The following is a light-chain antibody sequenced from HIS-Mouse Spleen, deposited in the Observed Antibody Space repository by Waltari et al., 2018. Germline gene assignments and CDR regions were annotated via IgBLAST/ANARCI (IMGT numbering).Light chain of an antibody. CDR1: SSNIGNNY. V-gene: IGLV1-51*01. Sequence: QSVLTQPPSVSAAPGQKVTISCSGSSSNIGNNYVSWYQQLPGTAPKLLIYDTNKRPSGIPDRFSGSNSGPSATLGITGLQTGDEADYYCGTWDSSLSAVVFGGGTKLTVL. CDR3: GTWDSSLSAVV. CDR2: DTN. J-gene: IGLJ2*01.